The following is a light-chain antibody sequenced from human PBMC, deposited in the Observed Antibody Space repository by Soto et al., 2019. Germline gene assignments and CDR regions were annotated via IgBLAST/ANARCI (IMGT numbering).Light chain of an antibody. CDR1: SSDVGGYNY. J-gene: IGLJ2*01. CDR2: EVS. Sequence: QSALTQPASVSGSPGQSITISCTGTSSDVGGYNYVSWYQQHPGKAPKLMIYEVSNRPSGVSNRFSGSKSGNTASLTISWLQAEDEADYYCSSYTSSSTSVVFGGGTKLTVL. V-gene: IGLV2-14*01. CDR3: SSYTSSSTSVV.